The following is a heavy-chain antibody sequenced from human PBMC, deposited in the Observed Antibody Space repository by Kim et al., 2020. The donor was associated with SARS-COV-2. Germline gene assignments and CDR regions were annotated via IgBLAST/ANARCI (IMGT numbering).Heavy chain of an antibody. D-gene: IGHD3-10*01. CDR3: ARSRITMVRGYGMDV. Sequence: GGSLRLSCAASGFTFSSYAMHWVRQAPGKGLEWVAVISYDGSNKYYADSVKGRFTISRDNSKNTLYLQMNSLRAEDTAVYYCARSRITMVRGYGMDVWGQGTTVTVSS. CDR2: ISYDGSNK. V-gene: IGHV3-30*04. J-gene: IGHJ6*02. CDR1: GFTFSSYA.